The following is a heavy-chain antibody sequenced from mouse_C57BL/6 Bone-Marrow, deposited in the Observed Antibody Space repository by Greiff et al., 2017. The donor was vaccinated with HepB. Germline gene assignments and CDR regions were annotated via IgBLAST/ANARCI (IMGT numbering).Heavy chain of an antibody. Sequence: EVKLEESGGGLVKPGGSLKLSCAASGFTFSSYTMSWVRQTPEKRLEWVATISGGGGNTYYPDSVKGRFTISRDNAKNTLYLQMSSLRSEDTALYYCARQLGPWYFDVWGTGTTVTVSS. D-gene: IGHD4-1*01. CDR3: ARQLGPWYFDV. J-gene: IGHJ1*03. CDR1: GFTFSSYT. V-gene: IGHV5-9*01. CDR2: ISGGGGNT.